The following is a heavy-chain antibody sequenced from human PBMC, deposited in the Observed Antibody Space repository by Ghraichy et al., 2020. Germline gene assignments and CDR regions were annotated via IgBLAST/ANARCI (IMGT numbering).Heavy chain of an antibody. CDR2: ISSNGGNT. CDR1: GLTFSGYV. Sequence: GGSLRLSCAASGLTFSGYVMNWVRQAPGKGLEWVSSISSNGGNTYYADSVKGRFTVSRDNSKNTLYLQMNSGRAEDTAVYYCAKAWGNCSGGTCPSYNWFDPWRQGTLVTVSP. J-gene: IGHJ5*02. V-gene: IGHV3-23*01. CDR3: AKAWGNCSGGTCPSYNWFDP. D-gene: IGHD2-15*01.